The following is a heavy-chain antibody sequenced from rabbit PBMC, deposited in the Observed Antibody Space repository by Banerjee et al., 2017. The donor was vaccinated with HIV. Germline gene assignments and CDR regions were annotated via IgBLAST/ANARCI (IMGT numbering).Heavy chain of an antibody. CDR2: IYPGNSGSV. Sequence: QQQLEESGGGLVKPEGSLTLTCKVSGFDFSNNYMCWVRQAPGKGLEWIACIYPGNSGSVLYANWAKGRFTISKTSSTTVTLQMTSLTAADTAAYFCARGIAGSSDLFLYYGMDLWGPGTLVTVS. CDR3: ARGIAGSSDLFLYYGMDL. V-gene: IGHV1S45*01. J-gene: IGHJ6*01. CDR1: GFDFSNNY. D-gene: IGHD8-1*01.